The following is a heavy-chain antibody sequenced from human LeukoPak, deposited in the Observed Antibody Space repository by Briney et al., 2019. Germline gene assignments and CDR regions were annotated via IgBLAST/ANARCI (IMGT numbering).Heavy chain of an antibody. J-gene: IGHJ4*02. D-gene: IGHD1-26*01. CDR2: IYYSGYT. V-gene: IGHV4-61*05. CDR1: GGSISSSSYY. CDR3: ARLLGDRSAAIDY. Sequence: NPSETLSLTCTVSGGSISSSSYYWGWIRQPPGKGLEWIGYIYYSGYTYYNPSLKSRVTISVDMSRNQFSLKLSSVTAADTAIYYCARLLGDRSAAIDYWGQGTLVTVSS.